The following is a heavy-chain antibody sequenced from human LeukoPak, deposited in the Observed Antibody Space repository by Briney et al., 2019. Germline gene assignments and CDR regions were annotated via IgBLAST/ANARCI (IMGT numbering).Heavy chain of an antibody. CDR3: ARDSSGPAF. V-gene: IGHV3-74*01. J-gene: IGHJ4*02. D-gene: IGHD3-22*01. Sequence: GGSLRLSCAASGFTFSTYWMHWVRQAPGKGLVWVSRFNSDGSSTYYADSVKGRFTISRDNAKNTLYLQMNSLRADDTAVYYCARDSSGPAFWGQGTLVTVSA. CDR1: GFTFSTYW. CDR2: FNSDGSST.